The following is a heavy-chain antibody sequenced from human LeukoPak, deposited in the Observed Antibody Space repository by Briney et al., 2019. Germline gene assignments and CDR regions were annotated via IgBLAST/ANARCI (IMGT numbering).Heavy chain of an antibody. V-gene: IGHV3-23*01. CDR1: GFTFSSYG. D-gene: IGHD3-22*01. Sequence: GGSLRLSCAASGFTFSSYGMSWVRKAPGKGLEWVSAISGSGGSTYYADSVKGRFTISRDNSKNTLYLQMNSLRAEDTAVYYCAKDPLTDYYDSSGYPDAFDIWGQGTMVTVSS. J-gene: IGHJ3*02. CDR3: AKDPLTDYYDSSGYPDAFDI. CDR2: ISGSGGST.